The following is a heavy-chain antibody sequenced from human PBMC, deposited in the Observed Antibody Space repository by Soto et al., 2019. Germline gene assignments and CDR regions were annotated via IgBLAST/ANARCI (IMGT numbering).Heavy chain of an antibody. D-gene: IGHD3-10*01. Sequence: ASVKVSCKASGYTFTSYGISWVRQAPGQGLEWMGWTSAYNGNTNYAQKLQGRVTMTTDTSTSTAYMELRSLRSGDTAVYYCASITMVRGVIIALDYWGQGTLVTVSS. CDR3: ASITMVRGVIIALDY. V-gene: IGHV1-18*04. CDR2: TSAYNGNT. CDR1: GYTFTSYG. J-gene: IGHJ4*02.